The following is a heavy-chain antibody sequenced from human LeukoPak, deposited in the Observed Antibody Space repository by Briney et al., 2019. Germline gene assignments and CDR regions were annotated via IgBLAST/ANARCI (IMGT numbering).Heavy chain of an antibody. CDR2: IYPNSGGT. Sequence: GASVKVSCKASGYTFTGYYMHWVRQAPGQGLEWMGWIYPNSGGTNYAQKFQGRVTMTRDTSISTAYMELSRLRSDDTAVYCCARKYSSGWNFDYWGQGTLVTVSS. J-gene: IGHJ4*02. D-gene: IGHD6-19*01. CDR3: ARKYSSGWNFDY. CDR1: GYTFTGYY. V-gene: IGHV1-2*02.